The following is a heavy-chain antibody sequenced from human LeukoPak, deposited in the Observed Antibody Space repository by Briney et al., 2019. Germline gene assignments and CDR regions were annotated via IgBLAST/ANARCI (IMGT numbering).Heavy chain of an antibody. Sequence: GGSLRLSCAASGFTFSSYSMNLVRQAPGKGLEWVSSISSSSSYIYYADSVKGRFTISRDNAKNSLYLQMNSLRAEDTAVYYCARGSGYSYGPTDYWGQGTLVTVSS. CDR1: GFTFSSYS. D-gene: IGHD5-18*01. CDR2: ISSSSSYI. CDR3: ARGSGYSYGPTDY. V-gene: IGHV3-21*01. J-gene: IGHJ4*02.